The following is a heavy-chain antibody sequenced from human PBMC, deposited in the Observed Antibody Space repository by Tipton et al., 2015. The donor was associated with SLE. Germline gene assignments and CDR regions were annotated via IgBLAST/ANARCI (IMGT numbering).Heavy chain of an antibody. V-gene: IGHV3-74*01. Sequence: GSLRLSCAASGFTFSSYWLHWVRQAPGKGRVWISRISREGSTTYSTDSVKGRFTISRDNAKNTVYLQMNSLSGDDTAVYYCGRGVYSESSVGMDVWGQGTTVTVSS. CDR3: GRGVYSESSVGMDV. J-gene: IGHJ6*02. CDR1: GFTFSSYW. CDR2: ISREGSTT. D-gene: IGHD6-19*01.